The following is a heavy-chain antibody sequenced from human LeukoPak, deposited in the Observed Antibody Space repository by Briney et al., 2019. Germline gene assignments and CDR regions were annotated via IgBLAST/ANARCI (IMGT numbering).Heavy chain of an antibody. CDR2: ISGSGGST. D-gene: IGHD2-21*02. CDR3: AKDRSAYCGGDCSTGV. Sequence: GGSLRLSCAASGFTFSSYAMSWVRQAPGKGLEWVSAISGSGGSTYYADSVKGRFTISRDNSKNTLYPQMNSLRAEDTAVYYCAKDRSAYCGGDCSTGVWGQGTLVTVSS. CDR1: GFTFSSYA. J-gene: IGHJ4*02. V-gene: IGHV3-23*01.